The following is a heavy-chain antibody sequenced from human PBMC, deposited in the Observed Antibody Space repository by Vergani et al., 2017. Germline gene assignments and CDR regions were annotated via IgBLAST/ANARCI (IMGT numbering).Heavy chain of an antibody. D-gene: IGHD3-3*01. Sequence: EVQLVESGGGLVQPGRSLRLSCAASGFTFDDYAMHWVRQAPGKGLEWVSGISWNSGSIGYADSVKGRFTISRDNAKNSLYLQMNSLRAEETALYYCAKDLRGRFLEGGGSFDIWGQGTMVTVSS. CDR2: ISWNSGSI. CDR3: AKDLRGRFLEGGGSFDI. V-gene: IGHV3-9*01. J-gene: IGHJ3*02. CDR1: GFTFDDYA.